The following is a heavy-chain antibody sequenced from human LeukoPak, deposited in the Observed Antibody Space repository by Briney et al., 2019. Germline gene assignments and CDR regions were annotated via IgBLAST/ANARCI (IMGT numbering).Heavy chain of an antibody. J-gene: IGHJ6*03. D-gene: IGHD4-17*01. V-gene: IGHV1-8*01. Sequence: EASVKVSCKASGYTFTSYDINWVRQATGQGLEWMGWMNPNSGNTGYAQKFQGRVTMTRNTSISTAYMELSSLRSEDTAVYYCAVRDHYYYYMDVWGKGTTVTISS. CDR2: MNPNSGNT. CDR1: GYTFTSYD. CDR3: AVRDHYYYYMDV.